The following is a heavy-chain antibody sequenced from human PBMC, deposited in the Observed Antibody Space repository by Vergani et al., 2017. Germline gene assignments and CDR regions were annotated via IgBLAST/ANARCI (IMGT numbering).Heavy chain of an antibody. CDR1: GGTFSSYA. Sequence: QVQLVQSGAEVKKPGSSVKVSCKASGGTFSSYAISWVRQAPGQGLEWMGRIIPIFGTANYAQKFQGRVTITADESTSTAYMELSSLRSEDTAVYYGAGDSGAARHYYYYGMDVGGQGTTVTVSS. D-gene: IGHD6-6*01. V-gene: IGHV1-69*15. CDR3: AGDSGAARHYYYYGMDV. J-gene: IGHJ6*02. CDR2: IIPIFGTA.